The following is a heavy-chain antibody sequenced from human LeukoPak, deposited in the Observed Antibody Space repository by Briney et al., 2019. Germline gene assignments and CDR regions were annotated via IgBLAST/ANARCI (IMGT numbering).Heavy chain of an antibody. CDR2: IYSGGST. V-gene: IGHV3-53*01. J-gene: IGHJ6*02. CDR1: GFTVSSNY. D-gene: IGHD3-3*01. CDR3: ARVDLNYYYGMDV. Sequence: GGSLRLSCAASGFTVSSNYMSWVRQAPGKGLEWVSVIYSGGSTYYADSVKGRFTISRDNSKNTLYLQMNSLRAEDTAVYYCARVDLNYYYGMDVWGQGTTVTVSS.